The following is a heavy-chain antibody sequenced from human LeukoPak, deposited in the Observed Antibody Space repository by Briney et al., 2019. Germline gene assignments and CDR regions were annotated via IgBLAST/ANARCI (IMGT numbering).Heavy chain of an antibody. CDR2: IYYSGST. J-gene: IGHJ4*02. CDR3: ARGATPAYVDY. CDR1: GGSISTYY. Sequence: SETLSLTCTVSGGSISTYYWSWIRQPPGKGLEWIGYIYYSGSTNYNPSLKSRVSISVDTSKNQFSLKLSSVTAADTAVYYCARGATPAYVDYWGQGTLVTVSS. V-gene: IGHV4-59*01.